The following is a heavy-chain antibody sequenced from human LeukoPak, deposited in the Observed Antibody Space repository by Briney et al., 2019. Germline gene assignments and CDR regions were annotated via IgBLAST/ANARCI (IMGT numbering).Heavy chain of an antibody. CDR3: ATNYDFWSGLVGSFDY. CDR2: MNANSGNT. V-gene: IGHV1-8*01. D-gene: IGHD3-3*01. Sequence: ASVKVSCKASGYTFTSYDINWVRQATGQGLEWMGWMNANSGNTGYAQKFQGRVTMTRNTSISTAYMELSSLRSEDTAVYYCATNYDFWSGLVGSFDYWGQGTLVTVSS. J-gene: IGHJ4*02. CDR1: GYTFTSYD.